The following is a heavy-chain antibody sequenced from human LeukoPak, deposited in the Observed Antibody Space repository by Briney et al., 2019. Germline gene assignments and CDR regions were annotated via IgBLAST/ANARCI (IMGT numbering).Heavy chain of an antibody. CDR2: MPYSGST. J-gene: IGHJ4*02. D-gene: IGHD6-19*01. Sequence: PSETLSLTCTVSGGSISSTTYYWGWIRQPPGKGLEWIGRMPYSGSTYYNPSLRSRVTISVDTSKKHFSRKLTSVTAADTAVYYCARQIAVAGGIDYWGQGTLVTVSS. V-gene: IGHV4-39*01. CDR3: ARQIAVAGGIDY. CDR1: GGSISSTTYY.